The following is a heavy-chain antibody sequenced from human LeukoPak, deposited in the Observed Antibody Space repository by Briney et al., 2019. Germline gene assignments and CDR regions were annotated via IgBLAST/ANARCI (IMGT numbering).Heavy chain of an antibody. CDR2: IRYDGSNK. D-gene: IGHD2-2*01. V-gene: IGHV3-30*02. CDR3: AKSFSVVPAAILADY. CDR1: GFTFSSYG. Sequence: SGGSLRLSCAVSGFTFSSYGMHWVRQAPGKGLEWVAFIRYDGSNKYYADSVKGRFTISRDNSKNTLYLQMNSLRAEDTAVYYCAKSFSVVPAAILADYWDQGTLVTVSS. J-gene: IGHJ4*02.